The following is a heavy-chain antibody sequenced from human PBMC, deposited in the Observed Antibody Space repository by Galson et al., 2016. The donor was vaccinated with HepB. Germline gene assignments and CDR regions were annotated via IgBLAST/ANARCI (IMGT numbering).Heavy chain of an antibody. J-gene: IGHJ3*02. CDR3: ARVAYTDEGFDM. Sequence: SLRLSCAASGFNFSSYGMHWVRQAPGKGLQWVAFIWYDGSNKYSADSVKGRFTISRDNAKNTVYLQMDSLRAEDTAVFYCARVAYTDEGFDMWGQGTVVTVSS. CDR2: IWYDGSNK. CDR1: GFNFSSYG. D-gene: IGHD2-21*01. V-gene: IGHV3-33*01.